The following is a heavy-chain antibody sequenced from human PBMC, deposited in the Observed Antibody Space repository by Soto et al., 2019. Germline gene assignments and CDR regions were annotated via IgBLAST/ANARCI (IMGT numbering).Heavy chain of an antibody. Sequence: EVQLVESGGGLVKPGGSLRLSCAASGFTFSNDYMNWVRQAPGKGLEWVGRIKTKADGGATDYAAPVRDRFTISRDDSKNTLYLQMYSLKTEYTAVYYCTTSAGTQYYYYYNLDVWGQGTTVAVSS. V-gene: IGHV3-15*07. D-gene: IGHD1-1*01. CDR1: GFTFSNDY. CDR2: IKTKADGGAT. J-gene: IGHJ6*02. CDR3: TTSAGTQYYYYYNLDV.